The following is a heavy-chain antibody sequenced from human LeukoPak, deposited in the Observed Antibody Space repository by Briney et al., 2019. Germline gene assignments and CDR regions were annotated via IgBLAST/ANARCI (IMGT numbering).Heavy chain of an antibody. J-gene: IGHJ5*02. CDR2: INHSGST. V-gene: IGHV4-34*01. D-gene: IGHD5-18*01. CDR3: ARGRGAMVTRKTSRASPGGWFDP. CDR1: GGSFSGYY. Sequence: SETLPLTCAVYGGSFSGYYWSWIRQPPGKGLEWIGEINHSGSTNYNPSLKSRVTISVDTSKNQFSLKLSSVTAADTAVYYCARGRGAMVTRKTSRASPGGWFDPWGQGTLVTVSS.